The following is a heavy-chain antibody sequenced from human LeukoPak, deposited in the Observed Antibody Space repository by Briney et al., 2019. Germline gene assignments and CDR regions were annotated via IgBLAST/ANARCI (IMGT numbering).Heavy chain of an antibody. V-gene: IGHV4-39*07. CDR1: DGAISGGSDC. CDR3: ARRERMSGHFPY. J-gene: IGHJ4*02. Sequence: ESLCLTCNVADGAISGGSDCWAWIRKPPGKGLEYIGNVYYSGSTYYNPSLKSRVSISVDTSKNQFSLKLSSVTVADTAFYYCARRERMSGHFPYWGQGTLVTVSS. CDR2: VYYSGST. D-gene: IGHD1-26*01.